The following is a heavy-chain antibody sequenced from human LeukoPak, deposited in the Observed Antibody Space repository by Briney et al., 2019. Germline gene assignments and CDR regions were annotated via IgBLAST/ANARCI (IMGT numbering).Heavy chain of an antibody. V-gene: IGHV4-30-4*01. Sequence: PSETLSLTCTVSGGSISSGDYYWSWIRQPPGKGLEWIGYIYYSGSTYYNPSLKSRVTISVDTSKNQFSLKLSSVTAADTAVYYCARYPYYYDSSGYLGDAFDIWGQGTMVTVSS. D-gene: IGHD3-22*01. CDR3: ARYPYYYDSSGYLGDAFDI. CDR1: GGSISSGDYY. CDR2: IYYSGST. J-gene: IGHJ3*02.